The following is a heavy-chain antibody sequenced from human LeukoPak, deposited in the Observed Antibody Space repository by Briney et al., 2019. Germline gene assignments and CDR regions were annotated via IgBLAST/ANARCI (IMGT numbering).Heavy chain of an antibody. CDR2: ISSSSSTI. V-gene: IGHV3-48*01. J-gene: IGHJ4*02. D-gene: IGHD4-17*01. CDR3: ARGHYGLDC. CDR1: GFTFSSDS. Sequence: GVSLRLSCAASGFTFSSDSINWVRQAPGKGLEWVSYISSSSSTIYYADSVKGRFTISRDNAQNSMYLQMNSLRAEDTAVYSCARGHYGLDCWGQGTLVIVSS.